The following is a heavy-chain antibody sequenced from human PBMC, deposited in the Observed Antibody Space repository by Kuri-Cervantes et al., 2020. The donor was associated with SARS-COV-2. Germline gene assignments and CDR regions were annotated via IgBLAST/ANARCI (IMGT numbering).Heavy chain of an antibody. D-gene: IGHD4-11*01. J-gene: IGHJ4*02. CDR1: GFSLTTSGMC. CDR3: VRIRAATVIADY. V-gene: IGHV2-70*11. CDR2: IDWDDDK. Sequence: SGPTLVKPTQTLTLTCTFSGFSLTTSGMCAAWIRQPPGKALEWLARIDWDDDKYYKTSLSTRLSISKDTSKDQVVLTMTNMDPVDTGTYYCVRIRAATVIADYWGQGALVTVSS.